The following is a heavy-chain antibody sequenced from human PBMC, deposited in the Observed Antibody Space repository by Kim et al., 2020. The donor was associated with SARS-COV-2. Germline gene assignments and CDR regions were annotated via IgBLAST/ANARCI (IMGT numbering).Heavy chain of an antibody. J-gene: IGHJ6*03. CDR3: ARVGRFLEWLLSNHYYYYMDV. CDR1: GGSFSGYY. CDR2: INHSGST. Sequence: SETLSLTCAVYGGSFSGYYWSWIRQPPGKGLEWIGEINHSGSTNYNPSPKSRVTISVDTTKNQFYLKLSSVTAADTAVYYCARVGRFLEWLLSNHYYYYMDVGGKGTTVTVSS. V-gene: IGHV4-34*01. D-gene: IGHD3-3*01.